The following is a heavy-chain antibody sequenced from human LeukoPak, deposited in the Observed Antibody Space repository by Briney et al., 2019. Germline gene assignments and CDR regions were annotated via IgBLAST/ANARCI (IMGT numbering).Heavy chain of an antibody. J-gene: IGHJ4*02. CDR2: IYYSGST. CDR3: ARGQDTAMVLFDY. Sequence: SETLSLTCTVSGGSISSSSYYWGWIRQPPGKGLEWIGSIYYSGSTYYNPSLKSRVTISVDTSKNQFSLKLSSVTAADTAVYYCARGQDTAMVLFDYWGQGTLVTVSS. CDR1: GGSISSSSYY. V-gene: IGHV4-39*07. D-gene: IGHD5-18*01.